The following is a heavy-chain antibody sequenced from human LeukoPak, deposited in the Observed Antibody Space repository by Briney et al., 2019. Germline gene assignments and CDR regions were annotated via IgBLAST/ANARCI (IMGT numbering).Heavy chain of an antibody. Sequence: SETLSLTCTVSGGSIVSHYWNWIRQPAGRGLEWIGRFYASGTTNTSPSLKSRVTMSVDTSKNQFSLKLSSVTTADTAVYYCAKDSSTWGNLAGHFDSWGQGTLVTVSS. V-gene: IGHV4-4*07. D-gene: IGHD6-13*01. CDR3: AKDSSTWGNLAGHFDS. CDR1: GGSIVSHY. J-gene: IGHJ4*02. CDR2: FYASGTT.